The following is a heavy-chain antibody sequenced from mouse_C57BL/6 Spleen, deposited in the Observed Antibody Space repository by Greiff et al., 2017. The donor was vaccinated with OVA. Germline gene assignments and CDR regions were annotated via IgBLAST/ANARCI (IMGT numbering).Heavy chain of an antibody. J-gene: IGHJ2*01. Sequence: VQLQQSGPELVKPGASVKMSCKASGYTFTDYNMHWVKQSHGKSLEWIGYINPNNGGTSYNQKFKGKATLTVNKSSSTAYMELRSLTSEDSAVYYCARRVAEGYYFDYWGQGTTLTVSS. CDR3: ARRVAEGYYFDY. CDR1: GYTFTDYN. CDR2: INPNNGGT. V-gene: IGHV1-22*01. D-gene: IGHD1-1*01.